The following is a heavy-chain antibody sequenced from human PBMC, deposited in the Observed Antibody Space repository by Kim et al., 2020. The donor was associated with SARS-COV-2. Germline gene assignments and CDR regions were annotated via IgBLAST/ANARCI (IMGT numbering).Heavy chain of an antibody. CDR3: ARLDYGSGSYYKDEMYYFDY. V-gene: IGHV4-39*01. CDR1: GGSISSSSYY. J-gene: IGHJ4*02. CDR2: FYYSGST. Sequence: SETLSLTCTVSGGSISSSSYYWGWIRQPPGKGLEWIGSFYYSGSTYYKPSLKSRVTISVDTSKNQFSLKLSSVTAADTAVYYCARLDYGSGSYYKDEMYYFDYWGQGTLVTVSS. D-gene: IGHD3-10*01.